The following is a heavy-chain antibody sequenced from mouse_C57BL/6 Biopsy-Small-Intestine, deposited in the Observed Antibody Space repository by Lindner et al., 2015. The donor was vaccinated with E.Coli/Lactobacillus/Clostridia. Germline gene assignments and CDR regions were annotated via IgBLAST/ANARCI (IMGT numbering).Heavy chain of an antibody. CDR3: ARGGAYYSHYDAMDY. D-gene: IGHD2-12*01. CDR1: GYTFTSYG. V-gene: IGHV1-81*01. CDR2: IYPRSGNT. Sequence: VQLQESGAELARPGASVKLSCKASGYTFTSYGISWVKQRTGQGLEWIGDIYPRSGNTYYNEKFKGKATLTADKSSSTAYMELRSLTSEDSAVYFCARGGAYYSHYDAMDYWGQGTSVTVSS. J-gene: IGHJ4*01.